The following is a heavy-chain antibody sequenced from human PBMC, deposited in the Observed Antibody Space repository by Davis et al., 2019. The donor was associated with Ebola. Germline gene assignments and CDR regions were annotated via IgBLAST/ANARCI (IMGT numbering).Heavy chain of an antibody. CDR3: AKWRDYGSDYFDY. J-gene: IGHJ4*02. D-gene: IGHD4-17*01. CDR2: ISDTT. CDR1: GFTSSKYA. V-gene: IGHV3-23*01. Sequence: PGGSLRLSCAASGFTSSKYAMSWVRQAPGKGLEWVSTISDTTYYADSVKGRFTISRDNSKKTLYLQMNSLRAEDTAVYYCAKWRDYGSDYFDYWGQGTLVTVSS.